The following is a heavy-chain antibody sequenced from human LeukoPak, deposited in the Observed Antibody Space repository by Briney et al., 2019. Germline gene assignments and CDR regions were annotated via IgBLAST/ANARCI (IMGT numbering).Heavy chain of an antibody. CDR2: ISYSGST. CDR3: ARHQSNYLSYYFAY. CDR1: GGSISSYF. J-gene: IGHJ4*02. V-gene: IGHV4-59*08. Sequence: SETLSLTCTVSGGSISSYFWSWIRQPPGKGLEWIGYISYSGSTNYNPSLKSRVTISVDTSRNQFSLKLTSVTAADTAVYYCARHQSNYLSYYFAYWGQGTLVTVSS. D-gene: IGHD4-11*01.